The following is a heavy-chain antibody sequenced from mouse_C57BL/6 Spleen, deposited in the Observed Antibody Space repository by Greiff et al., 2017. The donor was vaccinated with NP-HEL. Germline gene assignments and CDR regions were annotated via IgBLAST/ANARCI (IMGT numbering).Heavy chain of an antibody. V-gene: IGHV1-55*01. CDR2: IYPGSGST. Sequence: QVQLQQPGAELVKPGASVKMSCKASGYTFTSYWITWVKQRPGQGLEWIGDIYPGSGSTNYNEKFKSKATLTVDTSSSTAYMQRSSLTSEDSAVYYCARFITTVVGEYFDVWGTGTTVTVSS. CDR3: ARFITTVVGEYFDV. J-gene: IGHJ1*03. CDR1: GYTFTSYW. D-gene: IGHD1-1*01.